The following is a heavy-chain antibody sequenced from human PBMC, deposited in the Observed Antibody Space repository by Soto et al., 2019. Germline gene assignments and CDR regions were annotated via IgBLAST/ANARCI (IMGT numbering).Heavy chain of an antibody. V-gene: IGHV3-30*18. CDR3: AKDGYSGYDYSYYYYYGMDV. CDR1: GFTFSSYG. Sequence: RGSLRLSCAASGFTFSSYGMHWVRQAPGKGLEWVAVISYDGSNKYYADSVKGRFTISRDNSKNTLYLQMNSLRAEDTAVYYCAKDGYSGYDYSYYYYYGMDVWGQGTTVTVSS. D-gene: IGHD5-12*01. CDR2: ISYDGSNK. J-gene: IGHJ6*02.